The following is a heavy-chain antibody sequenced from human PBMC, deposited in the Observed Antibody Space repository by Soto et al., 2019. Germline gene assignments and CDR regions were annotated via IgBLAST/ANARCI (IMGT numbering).Heavy chain of an antibody. Sequence: SVKVSCKASGGTFSIYGISWVRQAPGQGLEWVGGIIPIFGTTKNAQRFQDRVTITADDSTGTAYMALNSLRAEDTAVYYCARVVDYYDPYYYYGMDVWGQGTTVTVSS. CDR3: ARVVDYYDPYYYYGMDV. D-gene: IGHD3-22*01. CDR1: GGTFSIYG. CDR2: IIPIFGTT. J-gene: IGHJ6*02. V-gene: IGHV1-69*13.